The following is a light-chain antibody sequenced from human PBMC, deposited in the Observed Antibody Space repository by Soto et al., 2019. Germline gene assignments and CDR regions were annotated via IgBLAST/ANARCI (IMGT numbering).Light chain of an antibody. CDR3: QQYKNWPLST. CDR1: QGVSGN. V-gene: IGKV3-15*01. CDR2: DAS. J-gene: IGKJ1*01. Sequence: EILMTQPPATLSVSPGERVTLSCRASQGVSGNLAWYQKKPGQAPRLIVYDASTRASGLPARFSGSGSGTEFTLTISSLQSEDFAVYYCQQYKNWPLSTFGQGTKVEIK.